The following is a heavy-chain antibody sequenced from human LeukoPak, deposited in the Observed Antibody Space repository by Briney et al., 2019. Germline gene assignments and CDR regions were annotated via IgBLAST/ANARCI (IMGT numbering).Heavy chain of an antibody. Sequence: PSGTLSLTCAVSGGSISSSNWWSWVRQPPGKGLEWIGEINHSGSTNYNPSLKSRVTISVDTSKNQFSLRLSSVTAADTAVYYCARDSPPADWFDPWGQGTLVTVSS. CDR1: GGSISSSNW. CDR3: ARDSPPADWFDP. CDR2: INHSGST. J-gene: IGHJ5*02. V-gene: IGHV4-4*02.